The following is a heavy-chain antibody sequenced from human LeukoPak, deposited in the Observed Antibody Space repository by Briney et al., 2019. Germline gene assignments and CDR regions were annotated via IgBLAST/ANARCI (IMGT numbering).Heavy chain of an antibody. J-gene: IGHJ4*02. CDR2: IYTSGST. Sequence: SETLSLTCTVSGDSISSGSYYWTWIRQPAGKGLEWIGRIYTSGSTNYNPSLKSRVTISVDTSKNQFSLRLSSVTAADTAVYYCARGVVAAPQTFDYWGQGNLVTVSS. D-gene: IGHD2-15*01. CDR3: ARGVVAAPQTFDY. V-gene: IGHV4-61*02. CDR1: GDSISSGSYY.